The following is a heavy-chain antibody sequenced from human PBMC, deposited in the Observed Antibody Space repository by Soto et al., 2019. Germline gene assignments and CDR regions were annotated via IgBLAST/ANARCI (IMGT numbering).Heavy chain of an antibody. CDR1: GGSIGIAHYY. D-gene: IGHD4-17*01. J-gene: IGHJ5*02. CDR3: ARDKHYGGRGWFDP. Sequence: SETLSLTXTVSGGSIGIAHYYWSWIRQHPGKGLEWIGYIYYTGRTYYNPSLKSRVTLSIDTSKNQFSLRLNSVTAADTAVYYCARDKHYGGRGWFDPWGQGSLVTVS. CDR2: IYYTGRT. V-gene: IGHV4-31*02.